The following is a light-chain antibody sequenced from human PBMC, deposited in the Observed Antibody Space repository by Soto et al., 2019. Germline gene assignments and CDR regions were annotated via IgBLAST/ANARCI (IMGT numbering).Light chain of an antibody. V-gene: IGKV3D-20*02. CDR3: QQRSNWPPIT. J-gene: IGKJ5*01. CDR1: QSVSSSY. Sequence: EIVLTQSPGTQSLSPGERATLSRRAIQSVSSSYLAWYQQKPGQAPRLLIYGASSRATGIPDRFSGSGSGTDFTLTISRLEPEDFAVYYCQQRSNWPPITFGQGTRPE. CDR2: GAS.